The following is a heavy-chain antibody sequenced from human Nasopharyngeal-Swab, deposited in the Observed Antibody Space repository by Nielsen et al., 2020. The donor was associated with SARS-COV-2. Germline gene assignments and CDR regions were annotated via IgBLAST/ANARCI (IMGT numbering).Heavy chain of an antibody. Sequence: GESLKISCAASGFTFSSYAMSWVRQAPGKGLEWVSAISGSGGSTYYADSVKGRFTISRDNSKNTLYLQMNSLRAEDTAVYYCARPQSHYYDSSGYYYEVYYYGMDVWGQGTTVTVSS. J-gene: IGHJ6*02. V-gene: IGHV3-23*01. CDR3: ARPQSHYYDSSGYYYEVYYYGMDV. CDR1: GFTFSSYA. D-gene: IGHD3-22*01. CDR2: ISGSGGST.